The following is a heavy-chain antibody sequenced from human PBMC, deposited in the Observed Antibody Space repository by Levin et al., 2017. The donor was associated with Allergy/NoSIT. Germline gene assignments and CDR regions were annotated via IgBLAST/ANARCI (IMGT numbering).Heavy chain of an antibody. J-gene: IGHJ4*02. CDR2: ISGSGGST. CDR1: GFTFSSYA. CDR3: AKGGYCSSTSCTAGY. D-gene: IGHD2-2*01. Sequence: PGASVKVSCAASGFTFSSYAMSWVRQAPGKGLEWVSAISGSGGSTYYADSVKGRFTISRDNSKNTLYLQMNSLRAEDTAVYYCAKGGYCSSTSCTAGYWGQGTLVTVSS. V-gene: IGHV3-23*01.